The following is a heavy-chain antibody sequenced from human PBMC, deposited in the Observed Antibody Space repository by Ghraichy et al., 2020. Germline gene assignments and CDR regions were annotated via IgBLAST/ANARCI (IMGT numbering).Heavy chain of an antibody. CDR3: AKDRHTIFGVVMRRDAFDI. CDR1: GFTFSSYA. J-gene: IGHJ3*02. V-gene: IGHV3-23*01. Sequence: GESLNISCAASGFTFSSYAMSWVRQAPGKGLEWVSAISGSGGSTYYADSVKGRFTISRDNSKNTLYLQMNSLRAEDTAVYYCAKDRHTIFGVVMRRDAFDIWGQGTMVTVSS. D-gene: IGHD3-3*01. CDR2: ISGSGGST.